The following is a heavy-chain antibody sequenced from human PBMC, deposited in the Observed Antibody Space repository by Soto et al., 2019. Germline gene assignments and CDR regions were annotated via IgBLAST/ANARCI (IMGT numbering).Heavy chain of an antibody. CDR1: GYTFTSYD. CDR2: MNPNSGNT. D-gene: IGHD1-7*01. V-gene: IGHV1-8*01. Sequence: QVQLVQSGAEVKKPGASVKVSCKASGYTFTSYDINWVRQATGQGLEWMGWMNPNSGNTGYAQKFQGRVTMTRNNSISTAYMELSSLRSEDTAVYYCARAGGITGTTGYWYFDLWGRGTLVTVSS. CDR3: ARAGGITGTTGYWYFDL. J-gene: IGHJ2*01.